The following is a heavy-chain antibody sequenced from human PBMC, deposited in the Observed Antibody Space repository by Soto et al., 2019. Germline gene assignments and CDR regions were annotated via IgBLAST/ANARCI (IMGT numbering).Heavy chain of an antibody. CDR3: AGRGLVATITYFDY. CDR2: IIPILGIA. Sequence: QVQLVQSGAEVKKPGSSVKVSCKASGGTFSSYTISWVRQAPGQGLEWMGRIIPILGIANYAQKFQGRVTITEEKSKRTAYMELSSLRSEDTAVYYCAGRGLVATITYFDYWGQGTLVTVSS. CDR1: GGTFSSYT. V-gene: IGHV1-69*02. J-gene: IGHJ4*02. D-gene: IGHD5-12*01.